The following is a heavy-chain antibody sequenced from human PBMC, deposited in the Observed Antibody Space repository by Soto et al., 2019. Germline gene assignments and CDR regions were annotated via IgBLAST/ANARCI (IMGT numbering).Heavy chain of an antibody. CDR3: AREVSKYSGYDFDY. V-gene: IGHV3-21*01. D-gene: IGHD5-12*01. CDR1: GFTFSSYS. Sequence: EVQLVESGGGLVKPGGSLRLSCAASGFTFSSYSMNWVRQAPGKGLEWVSSISSSSSYIYYADSVKGRFTISRDNAKNSLYLQMNSLRADDTAVYYCAREVSKYSGYDFDYWGQGTLVTVSS. J-gene: IGHJ4*02. CDR2: ISSSSSYI.